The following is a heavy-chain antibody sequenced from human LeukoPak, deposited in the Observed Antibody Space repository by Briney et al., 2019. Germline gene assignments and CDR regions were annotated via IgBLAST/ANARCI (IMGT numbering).Heavy chain of an antibody. CDR1: GYTFTGYY. V-gene: IGHV1-2*02. CDR3: ARDSYTNYDFWSGYTNWFDP. J-gene: IGHJ5*02. CDR2: INPNSGGT. D-gene: IGHD3-3*01. Sequence: VASVKVSCKASGYTFTGYYMHWGRHPPRPGLEWMGWINPNSGGTNYAQKFQGRVTMTRDTSISTAYMELSRLRCDDTAVYYCARDSYTNYDFWSGYTNWFDPWGQGTLVTVSS.